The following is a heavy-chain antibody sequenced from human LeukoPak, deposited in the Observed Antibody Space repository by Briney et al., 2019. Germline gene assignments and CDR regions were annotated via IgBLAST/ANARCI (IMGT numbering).Heavy chain of an antibody. Sequence: SETLSLTCTVSGGSIRSYYWSWIRQPPGKGLEWIGYIYYSGSTNYNPSLKSRVTISVDTSKNQFSLKLSSVTAADTAVYYCARDRDSVAGTGAYFDYWGQGTLVTVSS. D-gene: IGHD6-19*01. CDR3: ARDRDSVAGTGAYFDY. J-gene: IGHJ4*02. V-gene: IGHV4-59*01. CDR1: GGSIRSYY. CDR2: IYYSGST.